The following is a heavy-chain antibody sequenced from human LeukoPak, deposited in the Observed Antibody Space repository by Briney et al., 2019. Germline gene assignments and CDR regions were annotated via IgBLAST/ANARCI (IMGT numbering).Heavy chain of an antibody. D-gene: IGHD2-15*01. Sequence: ASVKVSRKASGYTFTSYDVNWVRQATGQGLEWMGWMNPNSGNTGYAQKFQGRVTMTRNTSISTAYMELSSLRSEDTAVYYCARVGVVAAYYYYYYYMDVWGKGTTVTVSS. V-gene: IGHV1-8*01. CDR2: MNPNSGNT. CDR3: ARVGVVAAYYYYYYYMDV. J-gene: IGHJ6*03. CDR1: GYTFTSYD.